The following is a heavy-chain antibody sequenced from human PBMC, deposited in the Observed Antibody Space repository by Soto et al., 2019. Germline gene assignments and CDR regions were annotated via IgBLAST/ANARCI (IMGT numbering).Heavy chain of an antibody. V-gene: IGHV1-69*12. D-gene: IGHD6-19*01. CDR2: IIPIFGTA. CDR3: ARGRLAGTGNYGRDV. J-gene: IGHJ6*02. Sequence: QVQLVQSGAEVKKPGSSVKVSCKASGGTFSSYAISWVRQAPGQGLEWMGGIIPIFGTANYAQKLQGRVTITADEPKSRAYMGLSSVRSQDTDVYYCARGRLAGTGNYGRDVWGQGTTVTVSS. CDR1: GGTFSSYA.